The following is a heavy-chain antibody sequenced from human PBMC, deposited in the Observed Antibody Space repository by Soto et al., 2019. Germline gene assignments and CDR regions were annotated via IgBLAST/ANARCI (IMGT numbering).Heavy chain of an antibody. CDR1: GSPGSTNSYY. J-gene: IGHJ6*02. Sequence: XETLSVTWSCSGSPGSTNSYYLGLVRQSPGEGLQWIGSSYYGLSTYYNPSLRSRVTISLDLSKNDLSLELTSVTAADMAVYYCVRHAVPGGVHYYYGIDVWGQGTTVTVSS. V-gene: IGHV4-39*01. CDR3: VRHAVPGGVHYYYGIDV. D-gene: IGHD2-8*02. CDR2: SYYGLST.